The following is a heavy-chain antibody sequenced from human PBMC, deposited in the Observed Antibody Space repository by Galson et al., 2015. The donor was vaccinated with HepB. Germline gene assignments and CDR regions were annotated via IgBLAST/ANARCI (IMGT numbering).Heavy chain of an antibody. D-gene: IGHD6-13*01. CDR1: GFTFSSYG. V-gene: IGHV3-33*01. CDR2: IWYDGSNK. Sequence: SLRLSCAASGFTFSSYGMHWVRQAPGKGLEWVAVIWYDGSNKYYADSVKGRFTISRDNSKNTLYLQMNSLRAEDTAVYYCARDWQLATFDYWGQGTLVTVSS. J-gene: IGHJ4*02. CDR3: ARDWQLATFDY.